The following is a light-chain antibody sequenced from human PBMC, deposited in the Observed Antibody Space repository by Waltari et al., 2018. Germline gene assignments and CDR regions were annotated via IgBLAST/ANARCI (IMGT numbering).Light chain of an antibody. J-gene: IGLJ3*02. CDR1: SGPSSNI. CDR2: VNSDGSH. V-gene: IGLV4-69*01. CDR3: QTGGHGTWV. Sequence: QLVLTQSPSASASLVASVKLTCTLSSGPSSNIIAWLQQKPEKGPRHLMKVNSDGSHSKGDEIPDRFSGSSSGAERDLTISTVQAEDEADYYCQTGGHGTWVFGGGTKLTVL.